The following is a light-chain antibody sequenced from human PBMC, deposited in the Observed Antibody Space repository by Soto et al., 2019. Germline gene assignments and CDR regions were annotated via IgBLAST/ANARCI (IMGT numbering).Light chain of an antibody. Sequence: DIQMTQSPSSLSASVGDRVTITCRASRSISNYLNWYQQKSGKAPRLLIYAASSLQTGVPSRFSGTGAGTAFTLTITSLQPEDPATYYCQQSYSVPRFGQGTRVDLK. CDR3: QQSYSVPR. CDR1: RSISNY. V-gene: IGKV1-39*01. J-gene: IGKJ1*01. CDR2: AAS.